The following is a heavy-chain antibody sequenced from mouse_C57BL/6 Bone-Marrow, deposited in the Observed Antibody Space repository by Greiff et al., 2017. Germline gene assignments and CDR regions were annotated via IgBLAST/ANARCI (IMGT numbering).Heavy chain of an antibody. D-gene: IGHD1-1*01. CDR1: GFTFSSYA. CDR2: ISSGGHFT. CDR3: ARQEKGYYGYYYAMDY. J-gene: IGHJ4*01. V-gene: IGHV5-9-3*01. Sequence: EVQGVESGGCLVKPGGSLKLSCAASGFTFSSYAMSWVRQTPEKRLEWVATISSGGHFTYYPDTVKGRFIISRDNAKNTLDLQMSSLRSEDTAMYYCARQEKGYYGYYYAMDYWGQGTSVTVSS.